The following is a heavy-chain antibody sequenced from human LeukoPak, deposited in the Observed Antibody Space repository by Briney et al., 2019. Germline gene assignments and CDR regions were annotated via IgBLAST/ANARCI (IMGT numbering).Heavy chain of an antibody. CDR2: ISTSSSTI. Sequence: GGALRLSCAASGFTFSSYEMNWVRQAPGKGLEWVSHISTSSSTIYYADSVKGRFTISRDNAKNSLYLQMNSLLDEDTAVYYCARKTGAIDYWGQGTLVTVSS. CDR1: GFTFSSYE. J-gene: IGHJ4*02. V-gene: IGHV3-48*02. D-gene: IGHD1-1*01. CDR3: ARKTGAIDY.